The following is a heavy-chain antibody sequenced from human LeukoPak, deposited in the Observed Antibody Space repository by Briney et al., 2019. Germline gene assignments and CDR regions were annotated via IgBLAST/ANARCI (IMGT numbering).Heavy chain of an antibody. D-gene: IGHD1-26*01. CDR3: ARDPYRFAFDI. CDR1: GFTFSSYA. CDR2: ISYDGTNK. V-gene: IGHV3-30-3*01. J-gene: IGHJ3*02. Sequence: GGSLRLSCAASGFTFSSYAMHWVRKSPGRGLEWVALISYDGTNKYYADSVKGRFTISRDNSKNTLYLQMNSLRAEDTAVYYCARDPYRFAFDIWGQGTVVLVSS.